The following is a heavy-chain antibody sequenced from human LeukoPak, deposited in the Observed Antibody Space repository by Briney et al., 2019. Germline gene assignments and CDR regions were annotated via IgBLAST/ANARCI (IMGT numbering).Heavy chain of an antibody. CDR2: ISYDGSNK. Sequence: PGGSLRLSCAASGFTFSSYAMHWVRQAPGKGLEWVAVISYDGSNKYYADSVKGRFTISRDNSKNTLYLQMNSLRAEDTAVYYCARTQPAIWEQQLGNWFDPWGQGTPVTVSS. CDR3: ARTQPAIWEQQLGNWFDP. V-gene: IGHV3-30-3*01. J-gene: IGHJ5*02. D-gene: IGHD6-13*01. CDR1: GFTFSSYA.